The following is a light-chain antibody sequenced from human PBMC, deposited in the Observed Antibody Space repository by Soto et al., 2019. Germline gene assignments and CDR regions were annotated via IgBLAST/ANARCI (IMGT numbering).Light chain of an antibody. CDR2: ATS. V-gene: IGKV1-39*01. Sequence: DLQMTQSPSSLSASVGDRVTITCRARQSTSSYLNWYQQKPGKAPKHLIYATSHLQSGLPSRFSGSGSGTDFTLTISSLQPEDFATYYCQHSYSTPLTLGQGTKLESK. CDR1: QSTSSY. CDR3: QHSYSTPLT. J-gene: IGKJ2*01.